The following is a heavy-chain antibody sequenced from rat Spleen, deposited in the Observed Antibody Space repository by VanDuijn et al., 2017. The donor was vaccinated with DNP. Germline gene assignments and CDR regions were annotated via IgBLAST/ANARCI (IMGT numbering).Heavy chain of an antibody. D-gene: IGHD1-11*01. CDR3: ASTLVNYDTYGYYAMDA. J-gene: IGHJ4*01. V-gene: IGHV2-34*01. CDR2: MWYDGDT. CDR1: GFSLTTYS. Sequence: QVQLKESGPGLVQPSETLSLTCTVSGFSLTTYSVSWVRQPSGKGPEWMGKMWYDGDTAYNSALKSRLSISRDTSKSQVFLKLNSLQTEDTATYYCASTLVNYDTYGYYAMDAWGQGTSVTVSS.